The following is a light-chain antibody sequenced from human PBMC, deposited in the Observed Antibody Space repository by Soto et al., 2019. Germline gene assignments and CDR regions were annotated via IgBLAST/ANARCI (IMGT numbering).Light chain of an antibody. Sequence: QSVLTQPASVSGSPGQSITISCTGTSSDVGGYDYISWYQQHPGKAPKLMIYQVSNRPSGVSNRFSGSKSGNTASLTISGLQAENETDYYCSSFRSGNTYVFGTGTKVNVL. J-gene: IGLJ1*01. CDR1: SSDVGGYDY. V-gene: IGLV2-14*01. CDR3: SSFRSGNTYV. CDR2: QVS.